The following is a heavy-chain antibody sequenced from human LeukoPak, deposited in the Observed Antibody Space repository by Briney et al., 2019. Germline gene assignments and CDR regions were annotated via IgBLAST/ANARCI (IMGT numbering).Heavy chain of an antibody. D-gene: IGHD4-17*01. J-gene: IGHJ4*02. CDR1: GFTFRSYW. V-gene: IGHV3-7*01. CDR2: IKQDGSEK. Sequence: PGGSLRLSCAASGFTFRSYWMSWVRQAPGKGLEWVANIKQDGSEKYYVDSVKGRFTISRDNAKNSLYLQTNSLRAEDTAVYYCANGEVYFDYWGQGTLVTVSS. CDR3: ANGEVYFDY.